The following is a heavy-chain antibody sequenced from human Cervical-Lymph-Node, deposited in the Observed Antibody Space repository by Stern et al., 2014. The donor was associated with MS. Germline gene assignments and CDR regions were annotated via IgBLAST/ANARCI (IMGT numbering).Heavy chain of an antibody. CDR3: AGGSGSYNTPDAFDI. CDR1: GGTFSSYA. D-gene: IGHD3-10*01. Sequence: VQLVESGAEVKKPGSSVKVSCTASGGTFSSYALSWVRQAPGQGLEWMGGISPIFGTANYAQKFQGRVTITADESTSTAYMELSSLRSEDTAVYYCAGGSGSYNTPDAFDIWGQGTMVTVSS. J-gene: IGHJ3*02. V-gene: IGHV1-69*01. CDR2: ISPIFGTA.